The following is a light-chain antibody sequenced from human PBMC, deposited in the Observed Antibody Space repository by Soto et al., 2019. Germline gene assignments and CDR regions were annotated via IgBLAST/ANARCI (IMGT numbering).Light chain of an antibody. J-gene: IGKJ5*01. CDR1: QGISSW. V-gene: IGKV1-12*01. Sequence: DIQMTQSPSSVSASVGDRVTITCRASQGISSWLAWYQHKPGEAPNLLIYGATSLQSGIPSRFSGSGSRTDFTLTISSLQPEDFAVYYCQQRNDWRRGTFSQATRLEIK. CDR2: GAT. CDR3: QQRNDWRRGT.